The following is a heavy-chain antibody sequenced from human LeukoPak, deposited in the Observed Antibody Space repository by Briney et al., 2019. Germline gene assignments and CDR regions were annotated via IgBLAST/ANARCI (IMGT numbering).Heavy chain of an antibody. CDR3: ARDGQRCIGSNCYSVDI. V-gene: IGHV4-38-2*02. Sequence: PSETLSLTCTVSGYSISSGFHWGWIRQPPGKGLEWIGSKYHTGSTYYNPSLRSRVTISVDTSKNQFSLKLSSVTAADTAVYYCARDGQRCIGSNCYSVDIWGQGTMVTVSS. CDR1: GYSISSGFH. D-gene: IGHD2-21*02. CDR2: KYHTGST. J-gene: IGHJ3*02.